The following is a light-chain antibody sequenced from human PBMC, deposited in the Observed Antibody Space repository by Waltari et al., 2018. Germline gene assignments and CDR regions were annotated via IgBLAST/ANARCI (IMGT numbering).Light chain of an antibody. CDR1: GSNIGSKT. J-gene: IGLJ3*02. Sequence: QSVLTQPPSASGTPGQRVTISCSGSGSNIGSKTVNWYQQFPGTAPKLLVYINNQRPSWVHDRFSGSKSGTSASLAISGLQSEDEADYYCAAWDDSLNTWVFGGGTKLTVL. V-gene: IGLV1-44*01. CDR2: INN. CDR3: AAWDDSLNTWV.